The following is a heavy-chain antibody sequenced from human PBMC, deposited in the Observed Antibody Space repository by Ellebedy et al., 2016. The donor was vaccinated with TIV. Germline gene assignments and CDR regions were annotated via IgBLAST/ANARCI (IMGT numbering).Heavy chain of an antibody. CDR3: ARELITTVQNWFDP. D-gene: IGHD3-10*01. CDR2: ISSSSSYI. CDR1: GFTFSSYS. J-gene: IGHJ5*02. Sequence: GESLKISXAASGFTFSSYSMNWVRQAPGKGLEWVSSISSSSSYIYYADSVKGRFTISRDNAKNSLYLQMNSLRAEDTAVYYCARELITTVQNWFDPWGQGTLVTVSS. V-gene: IGHV3-21*01.